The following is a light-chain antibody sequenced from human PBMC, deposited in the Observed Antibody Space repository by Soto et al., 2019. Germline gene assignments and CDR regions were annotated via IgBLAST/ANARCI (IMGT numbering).Light chain of an antibody. Sequence: EIVLTQSPVTLPASPGGRAILSCRASQSVTTKLAWYQQKPGQAPRLLIYEASNRATGIPARFSGSGSGADFTLTISSLEPEDFALYYCQQHINWPLTFGGGTKVDIK. V-gene: IGKV3-11*01. CDR1: QSVTTK. J-gene: IGKJ4*01. CDR3: QQHINWPLT. CDR2: EAS.